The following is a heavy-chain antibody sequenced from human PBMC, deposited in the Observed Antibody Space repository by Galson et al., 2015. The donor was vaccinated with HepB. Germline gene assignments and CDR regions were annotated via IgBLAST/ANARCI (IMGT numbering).Heavy chain of an antibody. Sequence: SLRLSCAASGFTFNSYAMHWARQAPGKGLEWVAVISDDGRNKYYADSVKGRFSISRDNSKNTLSLQMNSLRAEDTAVYYCARELYGDYPTGWFDPWGQGTLVTVSS. CDR2: ISDDGRNK. CDR1: GFTFNSYA. CDR3: ARELYGDYPTGWFDP. J-gene: IGHJ5*02. D-gene: IGHD4-17*01. V-gene: IGHV3-30*04.